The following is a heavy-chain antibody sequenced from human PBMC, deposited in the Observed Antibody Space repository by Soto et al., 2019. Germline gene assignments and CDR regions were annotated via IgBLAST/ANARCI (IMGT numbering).Heavy chain of an antibody. CDR1: GGSISRSSYY. CDR2: MYYSGST. Sequence: SETLSLTCNVSGGSISRSSYYWGWIRQPPGKGLEWIGSMYYSGSTYYNPSLKSRVTISIDTPKNQLSLKLTSVTAADTAVYYCSRRAPEGFDPWGQGTLVTVAS. CDR3: SRRAPEGFDP. V-gene: IGHV4-39*01. J-gene: IGHJ5*02.